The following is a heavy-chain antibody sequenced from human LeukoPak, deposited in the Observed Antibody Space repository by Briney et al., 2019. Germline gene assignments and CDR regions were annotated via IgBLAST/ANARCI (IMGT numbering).Heavy chain of an antibody. CDR1: GDSISSYY. V-gene: IGHV4-59*08. CDR2: LYHSGAA. J-gene: IGHJ6*03. D-gene: IGHD1/OR15-1a*01. Sequence: SSETLSLTCTVSGDSISSYYWTWLRQTPGKGLEWIGDLYHSGAADYNPSLRTRVTTSVHTSKDQFSLSLWSSTAADAAVYFCARLGKTYYMDVWGTGTTVTVSS. CDR3: ARLGKTYYMDV.